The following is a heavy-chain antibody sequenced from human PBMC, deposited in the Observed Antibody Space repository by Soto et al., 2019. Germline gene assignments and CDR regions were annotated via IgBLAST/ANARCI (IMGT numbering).Heavy chain of an antibody. D-gene: IGHD3-22*01. CDR3: ARDPPLSMIVVVGVDDF. CDR1: GFTLTNEN. Sequence: GSLRLSCTVLGFTLTNENMNWVRQAPGKGLEWVSSISSRSTFINYADSVKGRFTISRDNDKGLVYLQMNSLRAEDTAVYYCARDPPLSMIVVVGVDDFWGQGTLVTVSS. CDR2: ISSRSTFI. V-gene: IGHV3-21*06. J-gene: IGHJ4*02.